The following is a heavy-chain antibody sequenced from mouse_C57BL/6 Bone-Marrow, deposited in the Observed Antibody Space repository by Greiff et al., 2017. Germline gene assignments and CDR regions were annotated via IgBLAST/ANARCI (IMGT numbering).Heavy chain of an antibody. CDR3: ARYHYSNYDYFDY. Sequence: EVQRVESVAELVRPGASVKLSCTASGFNIKNTYMHWVKQRPEQGLEWIGRIDPANGNTKYAPKFQGKATITADTSSNTAYLQLSSLTSEDTAIYYCARYHYSNYDYFDYWGQGTTLTGSS. J-gene: IGHJ2*01. D-gene: IGHD2-5*01. CDR1: GFNIKNTY. V-gene: IGHV14-3*01. CDR2: IDPANGNT.